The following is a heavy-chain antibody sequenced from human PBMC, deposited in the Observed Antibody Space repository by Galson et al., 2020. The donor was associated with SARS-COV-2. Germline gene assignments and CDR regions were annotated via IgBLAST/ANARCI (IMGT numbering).Heavy chain of an antibody. CDR3: AKVGAEGFHMVVVTAHREIDY. D-gene: IGHD2-21*02. CDR2: ITETNDRT. V-gene: IGHV3-23*01. J-gene: IGHJ4*02. Sequence: GGSLRLSCAASGFAISSFAMTWVRQAPGKGLDWVSTITETNDRTYYADSVKGRFTISRDSSKNTLYLQMHSLRAEDTAVYYCAKVGAEGFHMVVVTAHREIDYWGQGTLVTVSS. CDR1: GFAISSFA.